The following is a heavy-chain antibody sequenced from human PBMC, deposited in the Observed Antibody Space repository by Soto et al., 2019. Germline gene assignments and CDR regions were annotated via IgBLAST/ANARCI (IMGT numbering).Heavy chain of an antibody. V-gene: IGHV6-1*01. CDR2: TYYRSKWYN. Sequence: PSQTLSLTCAISGDSVSSNSAAWNWIRQSPSRGLEWLGRTYYRSKWYNDYAVSVKSRITINPDTSKNQFSLQLNSVTPEDTAVYYCARSHIVVVTGNWYFDLWGRGTLVTVSS. D-gene: IGHD2-21*02. CDR3: ARSHIVVVTGNWYFDL. CDR1: GDSVSSNSAA. J-gene: IGHJ2*01.